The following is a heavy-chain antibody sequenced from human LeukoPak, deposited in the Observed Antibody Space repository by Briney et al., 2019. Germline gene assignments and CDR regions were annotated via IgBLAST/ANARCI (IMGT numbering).Heavy chain of an antibody. CDR2: IGHSGGT. V-gene: IGHV4-34*01. Sequence: SETLSRICAVSGGSLINYYWSWIRQSPGKGLEWIGDIGHSGGTSYNPALRSRVTMSIDPSRKQFHLNRNSVTASDTAVYYCAMVLWQSARPGPWDQGSLVTVSS. J-gene: IGHJ5*02. CDR3: AMVLWQSARPGP. D-gene: IGHD2/OR15-2a*01. CDR1: GGSLINYY.